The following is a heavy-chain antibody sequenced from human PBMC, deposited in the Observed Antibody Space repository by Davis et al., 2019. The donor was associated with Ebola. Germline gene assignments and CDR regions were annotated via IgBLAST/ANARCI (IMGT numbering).Heavy chain of an antibody. CDR2: IYINSGST. CDR1: GGSIRNSY. J-gene: IGHJ5*02. Sequence: SETLSLTCTVSGGSIRNSYWSWIRQPAGKGLEWIGRIYINSGSTYYNPSLKSRVTISVDTSKNQFSLKLSSVTAADTAVYYCARARGGGDYGWFDPWGQGTLVTVSS. V-gene: IGHV4-4*07. CDR3: ARARGGGDYGWFDP. D-gene: IGHD4-17*01.